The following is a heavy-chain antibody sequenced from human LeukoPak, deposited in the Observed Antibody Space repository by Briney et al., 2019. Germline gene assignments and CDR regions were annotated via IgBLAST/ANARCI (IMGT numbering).Heavy chain of an antibody. D-gene: IGHD5-12*01. CDR1: GYSISSGYY. J-gene: IGHJ4*02. Sequence: PSETLSLTCAVSGYSISSGYYWAWIRQPPGKGQEWIGSIYHSGSTYYKPSLKSRVTISVDTSKNQFSLKVNSVTAADTAVYYCARHGGHSGFDPYDYWGQGTLVTVSS. CDR2: IYHSGST. V-gene: IGHV4-38-2*01. CDR3: ARHGGHSGFDPYDY.